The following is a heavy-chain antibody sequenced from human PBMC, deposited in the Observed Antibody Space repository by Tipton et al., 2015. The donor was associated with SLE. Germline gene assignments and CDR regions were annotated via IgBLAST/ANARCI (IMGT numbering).Heavy chain of an antibody. CDR2: INHSGGT. Sequence: TLSLTCAVYGGSFSGYYWSWIRQPPGKGLEWIGEINHSGGTNYNPSLKSRVTISVDTSKNQFSLKLSSVTAADTAVYYCARDSTFYRFWGEGTLVTVSS. CDR3: ARDSTFYRF. V-gene: IGHV4-34*01. J-gene: IGHJ4*02. CDR1: GGSFSGYY. D-gene: IGHD5-18*01.